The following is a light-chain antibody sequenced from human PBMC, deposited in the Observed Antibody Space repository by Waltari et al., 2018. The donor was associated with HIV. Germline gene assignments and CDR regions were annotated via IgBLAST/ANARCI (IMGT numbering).Light chain of an antibody. Sequence: QSVLTQPPAVSGALGPRVSISCTWTTSNIGANYDVHWYQQYPGRAPKVLVYGSRHRPSGVPDRFSGSKSGSSASLAITGLQAEDEAEYYCQSYDSSLSGSVFGGGTKVTVL. J-gene: IGLJ2*01. CDR2: GSR. V-gene: IGLV1-40*01. CDR1: TSNIGANYD. CDR3: QSYDSSLSGSV.